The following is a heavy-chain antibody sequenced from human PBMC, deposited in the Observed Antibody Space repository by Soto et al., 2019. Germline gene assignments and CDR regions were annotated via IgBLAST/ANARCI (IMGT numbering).Heavy chain of an antibody. CDR2: VNPDGTIT. J-gene: IGHJ4*02. Sequence: EVQLVESGGDLVQPGGSLRLSCAASGYTFSHYWMHWVRQAPGKGLVWVSRVNPDGTITTYADSVKGRFTISRDNAKNTLYLQMNSLGVEDTAVYYGSYDTFFDKEFWGQGTPVTVYS. CDR1: GYTFSHYW. D-gene: IGHD3-9*01. CDR3: SYDTFFDKEF. V-gene: IGHV3-74*01.